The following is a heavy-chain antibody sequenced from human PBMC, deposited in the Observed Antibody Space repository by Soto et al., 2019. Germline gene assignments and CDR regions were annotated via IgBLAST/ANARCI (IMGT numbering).Heavy chain of an antibody. D-gene: IGHD2-2*01. CDR2: IYYSGST. V-gene: IGHV4-31*03. CDR1: GGSISSGGYY. J-gene: IGHJ4*02. CDR3: ARGALPATAEYYFDY. Sequence: QVQLQESGPGLVKPSQTLSLTCTVSGGSISSGGYYWSWIRQHPGKGLEWIGYIYYSGSTYYNPSLKSRVTISVDTSKNQFSLKLSSVTAADTAVYYCARGALPATAEYYFDYWGQITLVTVSS.